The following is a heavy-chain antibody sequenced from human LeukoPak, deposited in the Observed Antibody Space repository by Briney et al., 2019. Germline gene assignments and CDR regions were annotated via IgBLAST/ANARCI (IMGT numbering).Heavy chain of an antibody. Sequence: GGSLRLSCAASGFTFSSYAMSWVRQAPGKGLEWVSAISGSGGSTYYADSVKGRFTISRDNAKNSLYLQMNSLRAEDTAVYYCARDNVLLWFGELDWGQGTLVTVSS. CDR2: ISGSGGST. D-gene: IGHD3-10*01. J-gene: IGHJ4*02. CDR3: ARDNVLLWFGELD. CDR1: GFTFSSYA. V-gene: IGHV3-23*01.